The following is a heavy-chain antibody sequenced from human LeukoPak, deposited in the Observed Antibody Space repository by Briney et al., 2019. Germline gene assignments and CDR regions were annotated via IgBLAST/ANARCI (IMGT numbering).Heavy chain of an antibody. D-gene: IGHD3-3*01. J-gene: IGHJ4*02. CDR3: ARFGTDFWSGYGYDY. V-gene: IGHV3-74*01. CDR1: GFTFSSYW. CDR2: INSDGSST. Sequence: GGSLRLSCAASGFTFSSYWMHWVRQAPGKGLVWVSRINSDGSSTIYADSVKGRFTISRDNAKNTLYLQMNSLRAEDTAVYYCARFGTDFWSGYGYDYWGQGTLVTVSS.